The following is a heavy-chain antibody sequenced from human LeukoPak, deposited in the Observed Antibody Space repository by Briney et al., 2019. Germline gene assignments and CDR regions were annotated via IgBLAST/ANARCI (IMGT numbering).Heavy chain of an antibody. CDR1: GFTFSSYG. CDR3: AKEGTSYCTNGVCHVDY. D-gene: IGHD2-8*01. V-gene: IGHV3-30*18. Sequence: GRSLRLSCVASGFTFSSYGMHWVRQAPGKGLEWVAVIWNGGSNKYYADSVRGRFTISRDNSKNTLYLQMNSLRDEDTAVYYCAKEGTSYCTNGVCHVDYWGQGTLVTVSS. J-gene: IGHJ4*02. CDR2: IWNGGSNK.